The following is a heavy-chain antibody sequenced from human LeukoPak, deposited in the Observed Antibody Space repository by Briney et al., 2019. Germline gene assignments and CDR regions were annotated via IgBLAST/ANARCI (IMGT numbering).Heavy chain of an antibody. CDR3: ARERVDYQLLSKRGVYYFDY. CDR2: IYHSGST. Sequence: PSETLSLTCTVSGYSITRGSYWGWIRQPPGKGLEWIGSIYHSGSTYYNPSLKSRVTISVDTSKNQFSLKLSSVTAADTAVYYCARERVDYQLLSKRGVYYFDYWGQGTLVTVSS. CDR1: GYSITRGSY. D-gene: IGHD2-2*01. J-gene: IGHJ4*02. V-gene: IGHV4-38-2*02.